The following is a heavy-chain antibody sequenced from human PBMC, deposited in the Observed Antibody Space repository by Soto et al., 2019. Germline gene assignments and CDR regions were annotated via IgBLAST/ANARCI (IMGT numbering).Heavy chain of an antibody. CDR3: VRFGSGWNY. D-gene: IGHD6-19*01. V-gene: IGHV6-1*01. CDR2: TYYRSKWYY. J-gene: IGHJ4*02. Sequence: LSPTLSLTCVISGGSVSSTSAGWNWIRQSPSRGLEWLGRTYYRSKWYYEYAVSVKGRININPDTSKNQVSLQLSSVTPEDTAMYYCVRFGSGWNYWGQGSLVTVPS. CDR1: GGSVSSTSAG.